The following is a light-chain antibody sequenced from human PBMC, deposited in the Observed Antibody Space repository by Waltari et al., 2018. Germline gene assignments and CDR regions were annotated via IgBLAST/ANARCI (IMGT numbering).Light chain of an antibody. V-gene: IGKV1-39*01. J-gene: IGKJ2*02. CDR1: QSISTF. CDR2: TAS. CDR3: QQSYFTPST. Sequence: DIQMTQSPSSLSASLGDRVTITCWASQSISTFLNWYQQKPGEAPKLLVYTASALQSGVPLRFSGSGSGTDFTLTISSLQPEDSATYFCQQSYFTPSTFGRGTKVEIK.